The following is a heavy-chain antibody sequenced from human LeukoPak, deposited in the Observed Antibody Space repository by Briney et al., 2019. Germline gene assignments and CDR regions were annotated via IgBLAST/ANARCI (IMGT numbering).Heavy chain of an antibody. CDR3: ARALTTLTYEGY. V-gene: IGHV3-21*01. D-gene: IGHD1-1*01. J-gene: IGHJ4*02. CDR1: GFTFSSYT. Sequence: GGSLRLSCAAPGFTFSSYTMHWIRQAPGKGLEWVSSISGSNSYIFYADSVKGRFTVSRDNAKDSLYLQMNSLRAEDTAVYYCARALTTLTYEGYWGQGTLVTVSS. CDR2: ISGSNSYI.